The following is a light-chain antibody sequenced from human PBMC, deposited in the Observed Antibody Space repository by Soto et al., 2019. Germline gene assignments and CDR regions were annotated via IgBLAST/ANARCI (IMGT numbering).Light chain of an antibody. Sequence: EIVMTQSPATLSVSPGERATLSCRASQSVSSNLAWYQQKPGQAPRLLIYGASTRATGFPARFSGSGSGTDFTRTISSLQSEDFAVYYCQQYNTWPPRPFGQGTKVEIK. CDR3: QQYNTWPPRP. CDR1: QSVSSN. V-gene: IGKV3-15*01. CDR2: GAS. J-gene: IGKJ1*01.